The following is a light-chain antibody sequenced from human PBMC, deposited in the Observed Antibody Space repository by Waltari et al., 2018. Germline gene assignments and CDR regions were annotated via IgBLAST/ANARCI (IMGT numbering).Light chain of an antibody. CDR3: QQSYSTPPWT. J-gene: IGKJ1*01. CDR1: KSISSY. V-gene: IGKV1-39*01. CDR2: AAS. Sequence: DIQMTQSPSSLSASVGDRVTITCRASKSISSYLNWYQQKQRKAPNRLIYAASSLQSGVPSRFSGSGSGTDFTLTISSLQPEDVATYYCQQSYSTPPWTFGQGTKVEIK.